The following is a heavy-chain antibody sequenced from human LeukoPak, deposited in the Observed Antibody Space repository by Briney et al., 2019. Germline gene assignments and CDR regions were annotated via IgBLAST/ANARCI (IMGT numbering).Heavy chain of an antibody. CDR3: ARDLGDYAVQAFDI. V-gene: IGHV1-2*02. D-gene: IGHD4-17*01. Sequence: ASVKVSCKASGYTFTGYYMHWVRQAPGQGLEWMGWINPNSGGTNYAQKFQGRVTMTRDTSTSTVYMELSSLRSEDTAVYYCARDLGDYAVQAFDIWGQGTMVTVSS. CDR1: GYTFTGYY. CDR2: INPNSGGT. J-gene: IGHJ3*02.